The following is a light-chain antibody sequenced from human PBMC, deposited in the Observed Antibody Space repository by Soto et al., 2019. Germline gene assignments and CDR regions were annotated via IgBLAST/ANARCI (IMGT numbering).Light chain of an antibody. CDR2: GAS. CDR1: QSVSSSY. V-gene: IGKV3-15*01. CDR3: QQYNIWPLWT. Sequence: EIVLTQSPGTLSLSPGERATLSCRASQSVSSSYLAWYQQKPGQAPRLLIYGASTRATDVPARFSGGGSETEFTLTISSLQSEDFAAYFCQQYNIWPLWTFGQGTKVDI. J-gene: IGKJ1*01.